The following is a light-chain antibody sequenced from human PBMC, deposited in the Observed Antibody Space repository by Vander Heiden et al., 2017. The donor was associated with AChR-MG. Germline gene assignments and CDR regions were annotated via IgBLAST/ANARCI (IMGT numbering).Light chain of an antibody. CDR2: EVS. J-gene: IGLJ2*01. Sequence: QSALTPPASVSGSPGQSITIACTGTSSDVGGYTYVSWYQQHPGKAPKHMIYEVSNRPSGVSNRFSGSKSGNTASLTISGLQAEDEADYYCSSYTSSSTVVFGGGTKLTVL. V-gene: IGLV2-14*01. CDR1: SSDVGGYTY. CDR3: SSYTSSSTVV.